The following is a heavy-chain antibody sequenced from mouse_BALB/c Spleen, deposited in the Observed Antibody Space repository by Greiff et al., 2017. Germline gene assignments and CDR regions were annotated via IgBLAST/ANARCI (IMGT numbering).Heavy chain of an antibody. CDR2: ISNLAYSI. V-gene: IGHV5-15*02. Sequence: EVQGVESGGGLVQPGGSRKLSCAASGFTFSDYGMAWVRQAPGKGPEWVAFISNLAYSIYYADTVTGRFTISRENAKNTLYLEMSSLRSEDTAMYYCARVITTVVAPYAMDYWGQGTSVTVSS. CDR1: GFTFSDYG. CDR3: ARVITTVVAPYAMDY. J-gene: IGHJ4*01. D-gene: IGHD1-1*01.